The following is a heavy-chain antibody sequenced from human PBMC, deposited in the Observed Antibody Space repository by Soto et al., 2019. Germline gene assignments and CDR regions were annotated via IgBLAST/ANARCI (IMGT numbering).Heavy chain of an antibody. CDR3: ARVAVAGTRFAY. Sequence: QVQLQESGPGLVKPSGTLSLTCAVSGGSISSSNWWSWVRQPPGKGLEWIGEIYHSGSTNYNPSLRGRVPISGDQSKNQFSLKLSSVTAADTAVYYCARVAVAGTRFAYWGQGPLVTVSS. J-gene: IGHJ4*02. CDR2: IYHSGST. CDR1: GGSISSSNW. V-gene: IGHV4-4*02. D-gene: IGHD6-19*01.